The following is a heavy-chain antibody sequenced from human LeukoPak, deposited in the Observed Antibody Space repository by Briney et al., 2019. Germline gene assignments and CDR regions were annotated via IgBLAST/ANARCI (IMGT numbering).Heavy chain of an antibody. D-gene: IGHD2-15*01. CDR3: ARDRSCTGGSCYMDV. J-gene: IGHJ6*03. CDR2: ISGGGDNA. CDR1: GFTFSTYA. V-gene: IGHV3-23*01. Sequence: GSLRLSGAASGFTFSTYAMSWVRQAPGKGLEWVSGISGGGDNANYADSVKGRFTISRDNSKNTLSLQMSSLRVEDTAVYYCARDRSCTGGSCYMDVWGRGTTVTVSS.